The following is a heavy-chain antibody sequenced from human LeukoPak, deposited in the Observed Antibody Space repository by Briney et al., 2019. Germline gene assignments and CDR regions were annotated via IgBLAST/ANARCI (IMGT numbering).Heavy chain of an antibody. D-gene: IGHD2-15*01. CDR1: GFTLSSYA. CDR3: APEVGLVGSY. V-gene: IGHV3-23*01. CDR2: FTGSDNTT. J-gene: IGHJ4*02. Sequence: GGSLRLSCSVSGFTLSSYAMSWVRQAPGKGLEWVSGFTGSDNTTYYADSVKGRFTISRDNSKDTLYLQMNSLRVEDTAVYYCAPEVGLVGSYWGQGTLVTVSS.